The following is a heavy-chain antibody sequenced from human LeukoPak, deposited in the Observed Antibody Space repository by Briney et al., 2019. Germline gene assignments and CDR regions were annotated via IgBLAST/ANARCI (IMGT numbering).Heavy chain of an antibody. D-gene: IGHD2-2*01. CDR3: ARESSFYFDY. V-gene: IGHV3-33*08. Sequence: GGSLRLSCAASGFTFSSYWMSWVRQAPGKGLKWVAVIWYDGSNKYYADSVKGRFTISRDNSKNTLYLQMNSLRAEDTAVYYCARESSFYFDYWGQGTLVAVSS. CDR1: GFTFSSYW. CDR2: IWYDGSNK. J-gene: IGHJ4*02.